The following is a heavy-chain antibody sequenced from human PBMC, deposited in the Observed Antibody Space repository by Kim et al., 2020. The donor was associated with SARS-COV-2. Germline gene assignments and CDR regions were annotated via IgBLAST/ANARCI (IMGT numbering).Heavy chain of an antibody. CDR3: ARRGWGFSR. CDR2: IYYTGST. CDR1: GDSVSSGSYY. V-gene: IGHV4-61*01. Sequence: SETLSLTCTVYGDSVSSGSYYWSWIRQPPGKGLEWIGYIYYTGSTDYNPSLRSRVTISVDTSKNLFSLKLSSVTAADTAVYYCARRGWGFSRWGQGTLVTVSS. D-gene: IGHD2-2*01. J-gene: IGHJ4*02.